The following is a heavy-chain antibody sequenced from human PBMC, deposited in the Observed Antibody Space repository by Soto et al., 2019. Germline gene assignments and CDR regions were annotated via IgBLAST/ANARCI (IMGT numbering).Heavy chain of an antibody. CDR3: AHRLTATAFDI. CDR1: GFSLSTSGVA. V-gene: IGHV2-5*02. J-gene: IGHJ3*02. D-gene: IGHD2-21*02. CDR2: IYWDDDK. Sequence: SGPTLVNPTQTLTLTCTFSGFSLSTSGVAVGWIRQPPGKALEWLALIYWDDDKRYSPSMKGRLTITRDTSKNQVFLIMTNMDPEDTATYYCAHRLTATAFDIWGQGTMVTVSS.